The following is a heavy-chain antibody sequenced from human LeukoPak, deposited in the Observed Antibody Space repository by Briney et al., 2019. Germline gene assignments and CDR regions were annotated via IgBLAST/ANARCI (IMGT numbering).Heavy chain of an antibody. V-gene: IGHV1-2*02. Sequence: ASVKVSCKASGYTFTGYYMHWVRQAPGQGLEWMGWINPNSGGTNYAQKFQGRVTMTRDTSISTAYMEMSGLRYDDTAVYYCARAQGTTGSQGGAFDIWGQGTMVTVSS. CDR1: GYTFTGYY. D-gene: IGHD1-1*01. CDR3: ARAQGTTGSQGGAFDI. J-gene: IGHJ3*02. CDR2: INPNSGGT.